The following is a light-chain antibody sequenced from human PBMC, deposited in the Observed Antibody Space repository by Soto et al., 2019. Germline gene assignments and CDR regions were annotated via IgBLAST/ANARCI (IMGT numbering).Light chain of an antibody. V-gene: IGLV2-8*01. CDR1: SSDVGGYNY. J-gene: IGLJ2*01. Sequence: QSVLTQPPSASGSPGQSVTISCTGTSSDVGGYNYVSWYQQHPGKAPKFMIYEVNKRPSGVPDRFSGSKSGNTASLTVSGLQADDEADYYCSSYAGSNIVVFGGGTKLTVL. CDR3: SSYAGSNIVV. CDR2: EVN.